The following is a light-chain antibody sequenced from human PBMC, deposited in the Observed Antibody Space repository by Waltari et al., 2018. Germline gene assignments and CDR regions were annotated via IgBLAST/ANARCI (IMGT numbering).Light chain of an antibody. V-gene: IGKV3-11*01. CDR3: HYRSNGPPIT. Sequence: EIVLTQSPATLSLSPGERATLSCRASQNVGIYLGWYQQKPGQSPRLLIYHASSRAVGIPLRFSGSGSGTDFTLTISSLEPEDFAVYYCHYRSNGPPITFGQGTRLEIK. CDR1: QNVGIY. CDR2: HAS. J-gene: IGKJ5*01.